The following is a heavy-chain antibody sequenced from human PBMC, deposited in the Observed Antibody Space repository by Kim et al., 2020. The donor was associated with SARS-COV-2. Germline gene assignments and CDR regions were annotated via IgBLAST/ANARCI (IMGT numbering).Heavy chain of an antibody. CDR2: ISGSGGST. V-gene: IGHV3-23*01. CDR3: AKVCWWNDGDLTDY. Sequence: GGSLRLSCAASGFTFSSYAMSWVRQAPGKGLEWVSAISGSGGSTYYADSEKGRFTISRDNSKNTLYLQMNSLRAEDTAVYYCAKVCWWNDGDLTDYWGQGTLVTVSS. J-gene: IGHJ4*02. CDR1: GFTFSSYA. D-gene: IGHD1-1*01.